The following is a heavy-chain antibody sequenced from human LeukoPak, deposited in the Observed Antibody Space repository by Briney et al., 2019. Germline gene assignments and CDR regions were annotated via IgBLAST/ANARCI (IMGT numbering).Heavy chain of an antibody. CDR2: IYYSGST. V-gene: IGHV4-30-4*07. CDR1: GGSISSGGYS. Sequence: SETLSLTCAVSGGSISSGGYSWSWIRQPPGKGLEWIGYIYYSGSTYYNPSLKSRVTISVDTSKNQFSLKLSSVTAADTAVYYCAKEGWDIVATIGYYYYYYMDVWGKGTTVTVSS. CDR3: AKEGWDIVATIGYYYYYYMDV. D-gene: IGHD5-12*01. J-gene: IGHJ6*03.